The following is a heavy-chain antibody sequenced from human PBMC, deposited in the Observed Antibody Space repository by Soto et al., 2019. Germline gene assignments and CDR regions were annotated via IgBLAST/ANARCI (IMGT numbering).Heavy chain of an antibody. J-gene: IGHJ4*02. Sequence: GASVKVSCKASGYTFTSYGINWVRQATGQGLEWMGWMNPNSGNTGYAQKFQGRVTMTRNTSISTAYMELSSLRSEDTAVYYCAGVLRYYGSGSFGYWGQGTLVTVSS. CDR2: MNPNSGNT. CDR3: AGVLRYYGSGSFGY. V-gene: IGHV1-8*02. CDR1: GYTFTSYG. D-gene: IGHD3-10*01.